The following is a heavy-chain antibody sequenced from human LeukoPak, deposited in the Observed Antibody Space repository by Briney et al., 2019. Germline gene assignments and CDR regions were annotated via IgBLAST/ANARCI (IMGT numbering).Heavy chain of an antibody. CDR3: AKGVVPAAIENYYFDY. CDR1: GFTFSSYA. V-gene: IGHV3-23*01. J-gene: IGHJ4*02. CDR2: ISGSGGST. Sequence: GASLRLSCAASGFTFSSYAMSWVRQAPGKGLEWVSAISGSGGSTYYADSVKGRFTISRDNSKNTLYLQMNSLRAEDTAVYYCAKGVVPAAIENYYFDYWGQGTLVTVSS. D-gene: IGHD2-2*02.